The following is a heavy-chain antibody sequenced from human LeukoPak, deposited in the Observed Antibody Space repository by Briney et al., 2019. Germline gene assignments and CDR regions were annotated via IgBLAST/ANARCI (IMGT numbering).Heavy chain of an antibody. V-gene: IGHV3-43*01. CDR1: GFTFDDYT. CDR3: ARDRTAEAGNDYYMGV. CDR2: ITWDGGTT. Sequence: GGSLRLSCAASGFTFDDYTMHWVRQPPGKGLEWISLITWDGGTTYYADSVRGRFTISRDNSKNSLFLRMNSLRPEDTALYYYARDRTAEAGNDYYMGVWGNGTTVIVSS. J-gene: IGHJ6*03. D-gene: IGHD6-13*01.